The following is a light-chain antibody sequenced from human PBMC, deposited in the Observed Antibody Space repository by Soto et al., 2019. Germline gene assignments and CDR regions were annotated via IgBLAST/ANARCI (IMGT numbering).Light chain of an antibody. Sequence: EIVLTQSPGTLSLSPGEGATLSCRASQSVGSTYLAWYQQKPGQAPRLLMYGASTRATGIPDRFSGSGSGTEFTLTSSRLEPEDFAVYYCQQYGSSPLFGQGTRLEVK. CDR3: QQYGSSPL. CDR1: QSVGSTY. J-gene: IGKJ5*01. CDR2: GAS. V-gene: IGKV3-20*01.